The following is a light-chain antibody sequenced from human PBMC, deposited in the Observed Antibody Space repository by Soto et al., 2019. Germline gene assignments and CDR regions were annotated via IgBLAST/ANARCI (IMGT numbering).Light chain of an antibody. CDR3: SSYTCASSLL. CDR2: EGN. CDR1: SSDVGDCNY. V-gene: IGLV2-14*01. J-gene: IGLJ2*01. Sequence: QSALTQPASVSGSPGQSITISCTGPSSDVGDCNYVSWYQQHPGKAPQLLIYEGNKRPSGISNRFSGSQSANTASLTISGLQAEDEADYRCSSYTCASSLLFGGGTKLTVL.